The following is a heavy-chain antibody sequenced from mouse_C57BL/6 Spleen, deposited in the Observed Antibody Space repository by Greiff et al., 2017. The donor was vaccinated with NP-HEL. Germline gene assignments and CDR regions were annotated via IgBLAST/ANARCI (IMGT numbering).Heavy chain of an antibody. J-gene: IGHJ3*01. D-gene: IGHD2-2*01. CDR3: ARSGGYDGGAWFAY. Sequence: EVQLQQSGPELVKPGDSVKISCKASGYSFTGYFMNWVMQSHGKSLEWIGRINPYNGDTFYNQKFKGKATLTVDKSSSTAHMGLRSLTSEDSAVYYCARSGGYDGGAWFAYWGQGTLVTVSA. CDR2: INPYNGDT. V-gene: IGHV1-20*01. CDR1: GYSFTGYF.